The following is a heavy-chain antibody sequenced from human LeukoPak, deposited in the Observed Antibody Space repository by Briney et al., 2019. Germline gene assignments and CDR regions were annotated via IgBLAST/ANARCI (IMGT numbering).Heavy chain of an antibody. CDR3: ARDDSSGAFDI. D-gene: IGHD3-22*01. V-gene: IGHV3-33*01. J-gene: IGHJ3*02. CDR2: VWYDEGNK. CDR1: GFTFRSYD. Sequence: GGSLRLSCAASGFTFRSYDMHWVRQAPGEGREWVAGVWYDEGNKYYVDSVKGRFTISRDNSKTTLYLQMNSLRVEDTALYYCARDDSSGAFDIWGQGTMVTVSS.